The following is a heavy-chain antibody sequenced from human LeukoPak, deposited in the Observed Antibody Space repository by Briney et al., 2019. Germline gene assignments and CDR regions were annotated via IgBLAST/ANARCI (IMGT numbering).Heavy chain of an antibody. Sequence: SETLSLTCTVSGGSISSYYWSWIRQPAGKGLEWIGRIYTSGSTNYNPSLKSRVTMSVDTSKNQFSLKLSSVTAADTAVYYCARDDCTNGVCSPYYYYYTDVWGKGTTVTVSS. D-gene: IGHD2-8*01. CDR3: ARDDCTNGVCSPYYYYYTDV. CDR1: GGSISSYY. V-gene: IGHV4-4*07. J-gene: IGHJ6*03. CDR2: IYTSGST.